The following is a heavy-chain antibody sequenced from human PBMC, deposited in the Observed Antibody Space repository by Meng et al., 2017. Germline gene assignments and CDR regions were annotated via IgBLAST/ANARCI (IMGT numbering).Heavy chain of an antibody. CDR3: AGNLVADYYGSGSYYTFGGRPWYYFDY. CDR1: GGSISSYY. Sequence: SETLSLTCTVSGGSISSYYWSWIRQPPGKGLEWIGYIYYSGSTNYNPSLKSRVTISVDTSKNQFSLKLSSVTAADTAVYYCAGNLVADYYGSGSYYTFGGRPWYYFDYWGQGTLVTVSS. J-gene: IGHJ4*02. D-gene: IGHD3-10*01. V-gene: IGHV4-59*01. CDR2: IYYSGST.